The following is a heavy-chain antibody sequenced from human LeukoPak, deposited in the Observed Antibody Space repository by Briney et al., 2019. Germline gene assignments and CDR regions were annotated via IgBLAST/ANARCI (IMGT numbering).Heavy chain of an antibody. Sequence: SETLSLTCTVSNGSIGSYYWTWIRQPAGKGLEWIGRIHSTGSTNYNPSLTSRVIMSVDTSKNQFSLRLTSLTAADTAVYYCAREGARDDFVVVPAALDFWGLGTLVTVSS. D-gene: IGHD2-2*01. CDR3: AREGARDDFVVVPAALDF. CDR1: NGSIGSYY. CDR2: IHSTGST. V-gene: IGHV4-4*07. J-gene: IGHJ4*02.